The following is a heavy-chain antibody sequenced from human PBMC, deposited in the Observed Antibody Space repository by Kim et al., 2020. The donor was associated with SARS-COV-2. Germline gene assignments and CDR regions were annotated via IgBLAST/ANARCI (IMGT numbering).Heavy chain of an antibody. J-gene: IGHJ5*02. V-gene: IGHV7-4-1*02. Sequence: ASVKVSCKASGYTFTSYAMNWVRQAPGQGLEWMGWINTNTGNPTYAQGFTGRFVFSLDTSVSTAYLQISSLKAEDTAVYYCARGYSSGWYQDWFDPWGQGTLVTVSS. CDR3: ARGYSSGWYQDWFDP. CDR2: INTNTGNP. CDR1: GYTFTSYA. D-gene: IGHD6-19*01.